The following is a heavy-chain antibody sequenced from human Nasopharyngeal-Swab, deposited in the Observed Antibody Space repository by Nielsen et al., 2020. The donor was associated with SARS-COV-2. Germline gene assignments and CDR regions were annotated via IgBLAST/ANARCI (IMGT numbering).Heavy chain of an antibody. J-gene: IGHJ6*03. Sequence: GESLKISCAASGFTVSSSYMSWVRQAPGKGLEWVANIEHDGSGKHYLGSVEGRITISRDNVKNSLYLQVNSLRAEDTAVYYCVRDGLQGDYYSYMDVWGKGTTVTVSS. D-gene: IGHD5-24*01. CDR2: IEHDGSGK. V-gene: IGHV3-7*04. CDR1: GFTVSSSY. CDR3: VRDGLQGDYYSYMDV.